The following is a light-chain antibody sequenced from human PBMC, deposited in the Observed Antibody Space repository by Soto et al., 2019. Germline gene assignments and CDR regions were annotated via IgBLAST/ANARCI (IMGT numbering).Light chain of an antibody. Sequence: DIQMTQSPSSLSASIVDRVSITCRASQTISNYLNWYQHRPGKAPSLLIYAASSLQSGVQSKSSGSRSRPDFTLNISSLQSEDFATYFCHQSYITPLPFGAGPNVDIK. CDR3: HQSYITPLP. V-gene: IGKV1-39*01. J-gene: IGKJ4*01. CDR1: QTISNY. CDR2: AAS.